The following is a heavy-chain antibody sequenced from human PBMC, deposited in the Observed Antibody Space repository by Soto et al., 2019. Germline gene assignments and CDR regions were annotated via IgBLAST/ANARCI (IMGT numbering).Heavy chain of an antibody. CDR1: GFTFSSYA. CDR2: ISGSGGST. V-gene: IGHV3-23*01. D-gene: IGHD4-17*01. J-gene: IGHJ6*02. Sequence: EVQLLESGGGLVQPGGSLRLSCAASGFTFSSYAMSWVRQAPGKGLEWVSAISGSGGSTYYADSVKGRFTISRDNSKNTMYLQMNSLRAEDTAVYYCAKALRRMTTVTPPAPYYYYGMDVWGQGTTVTVSS. CDR3: AKALRRMTTVTPPAPYYYYGMDV.